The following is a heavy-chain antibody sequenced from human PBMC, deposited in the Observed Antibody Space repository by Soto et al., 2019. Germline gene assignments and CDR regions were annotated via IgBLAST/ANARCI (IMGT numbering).Heavy chain of an antibody. CDR3: ARTYYYDSSGYYKPLDWYFDL. V-gene: IGHV4-31*03. CDR2: IYYSGST. Sequence: QVQLQESGPGLVKPSQTLSLTCTVSGGSISSGGYYWSWIRQHPGKGLEWIGYIYYSGSTYYNPSLKSRVTISVDTSKNQFSLKLSSVTAADTAVYYCARTYYYDSSGYYKPLDWYFDLWGRGTLVTVSS. CDR1: GGSISSGGYY. J-gene: IGHJ2*01. D-gene: IGHD3-22*01.